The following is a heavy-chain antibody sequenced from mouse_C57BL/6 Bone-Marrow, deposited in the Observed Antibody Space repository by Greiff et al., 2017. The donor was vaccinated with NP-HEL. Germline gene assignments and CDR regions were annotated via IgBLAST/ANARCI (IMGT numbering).Heavy chain of an antibody. CDR2: ISSGSSTI. J-gene: IGHJ3*01. Sequence: DVQLVESGGGLVKPGGSLKLSCAASGFTFSDYGMHWVRQAPEKGLEWVAYISSGSSTIYYADTVKGRFTISRDNAKNTLFLQMTSLRSEDTAMYYCARPNWDWFAYWGQGTLVTVSA. V-gene: IGHV5-17*01. D-gene: IGHD4-1*01. CDR1: GFTFSDYG. CDR3: ARPNWDWFAY.